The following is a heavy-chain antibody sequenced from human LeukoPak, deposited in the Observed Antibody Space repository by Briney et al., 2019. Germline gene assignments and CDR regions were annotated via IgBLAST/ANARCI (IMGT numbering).Heavy chain of an antibody. J-gene: IGHJ4*02. CDR2: INHSGST. D-gene: IGHD3-3*01. V-gene: IGHV4-34*01. CDR1: GGSISGYY. CDR3: ARGPTLDFWSGYSPFDY. Sequence: SETLSLTCTVSGGSISGYYWSWIRQPPGKGLEWIGEINHSGSTNYNPSLKSRVTISVDTSKNQFSLKLSSVTAADTAVYYCARGPTLDFWSGYSPFDYWGQGTLVTVSS.